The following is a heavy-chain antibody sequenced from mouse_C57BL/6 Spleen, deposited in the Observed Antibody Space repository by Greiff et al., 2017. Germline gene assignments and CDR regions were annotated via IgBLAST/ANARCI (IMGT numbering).Heavy chain of an antibody. Sequence: VQLQQSGAELARPGASVKLSCKASGYTFTSYGISWVKQRTGQGLEWIGEIYPRSGNTYYNEKFKGKATLTADKSSSTAYMELRSLTSEDSAVYFCLNYYGSSYVFAYWGQGTLVTVSA. V-gene: IGHV1-81*01. CDR3: LNYYGSSYVFAY. CDR1: GYTFTSYG. D-gene: IGHD1-1*01. J-gene: IGHJ3*01. CDR2: IYPRSGNT.